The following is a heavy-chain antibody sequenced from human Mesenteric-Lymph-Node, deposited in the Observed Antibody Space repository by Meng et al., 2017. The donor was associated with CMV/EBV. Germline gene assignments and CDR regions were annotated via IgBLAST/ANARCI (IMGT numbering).Heavy chain of an antibody. CDR3: ARLAGGSGSYPDY. D-gene: IGHD3-10*01. V-gene: IGHV3-9*01. CDR2: ISWNSGSI. J-gene: IGHJ4*02. CDR1: GFTFDDYA. Sequence: SLKISCAASGFTFDDYAMHWVRQAPGKGLEWVSGISWNSGSIGYADSVKGRFTISRDNAKNSVYLQMNSLRVEDTAVYYCARLAGGSGSYPDYWGQGTLVTVSS.